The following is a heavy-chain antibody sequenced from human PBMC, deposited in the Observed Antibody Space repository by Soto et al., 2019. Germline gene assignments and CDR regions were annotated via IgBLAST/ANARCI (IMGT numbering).Heavy chain of an antibody. CDR1: GYTFTSYD. CDR2: MNPNSGNT. V-gene: IGHV1-8*01. J-gene: IGHJ6*03. D-gene: IGHD3-22*01. Sequence: ASVKVSCKASGYTFTSYDINWVRQATGQGLEWMGWMNPNSGNTGYAQKFQGRVTMTRNTSISTAYMELSSLRSEDTAVYYCARAYCGTADSSFRNSYCMDFWGKGITVTVAS. CDR3: ARAYCGTADSSFRNSYCMDF.